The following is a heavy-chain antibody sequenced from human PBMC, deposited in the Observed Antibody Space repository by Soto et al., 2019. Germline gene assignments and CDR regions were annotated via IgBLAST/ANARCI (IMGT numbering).Heavy chain of an antibody. CDR3: VRGNFDWLLPDYYYYGMDV. Sequence: GALRLSCSACVFTFSSYAMHWVRQAPGKGLEYVSAISSNGGSTYYADAVKGRFTISRDNSKNTLYLQMSSLRAEDTAVYCCVRGNFDWLLPDYYYYGMDVWGQGPTVTVSS. D-gene: IGHD3-9*01. CDR2: ISSNGGST. CDR1: VFTFSSYA. V-gene: IGHV3-64D*06. J-gene: IGHJ6*02.